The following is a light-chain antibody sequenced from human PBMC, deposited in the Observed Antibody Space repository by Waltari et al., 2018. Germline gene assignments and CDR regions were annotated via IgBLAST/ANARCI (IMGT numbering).Light chain of an antibody. CDR1: QSVSGGY. CDR2: TTS. V-gene: IGKV3-20*01. CDR3: HQYYNTPFT. J-gene: IGKJ3*01. Sequence: EIVLTQSPGTLSLSPGERAILSCRASQSVSGGYVAWYQQKPGQAPRVLIYTTSARATGIPDRFSGSGSGTDFTLTISSLQAEDVAVYYCHQYYNTPFTFGPGTKVDIK.